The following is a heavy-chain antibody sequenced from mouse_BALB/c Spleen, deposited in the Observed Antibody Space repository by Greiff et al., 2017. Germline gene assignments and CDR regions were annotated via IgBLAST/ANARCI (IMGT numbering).Heavy chain of an antibody. CDR3: ARLNSYYYGSSVDY. V-gene: IGHV3-2*02. J-gene: IGHJ2*01. Sequence: EVQLQQSGPGLVKPSQSLSLTCTVTGYSITSDYAWNWIRQFPGNKLEWMGYISYSGSTSYNPSLKSRISITRDTSKNQFFLQLNSVTTEDTATYYCARLNSYYYGSSVDYWGQGTTLTVSS. CDR2: ISYSGST. CDR1: GYSITSDYA. D-gene: IGHD1-1*01.